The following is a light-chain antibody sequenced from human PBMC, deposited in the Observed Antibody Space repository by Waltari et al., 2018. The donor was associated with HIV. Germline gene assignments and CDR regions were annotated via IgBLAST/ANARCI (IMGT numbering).Light chain of an antibody. V-gene: IGLV2-14*01. CDR3: TSYISSSTPV. CDR1: DLTDYES. Sequence: QSALTPPASVSGSPGQSITISCDLTDYESVSLYQRHPAKAPKVIIYEVTNRPSGLSNRFSGSKSGNTATLTISGLQPEDEADYFCTSYISSSTPVFGRGTKVTVL. J-gene: IGLJ2*01. CDR2: EVT.